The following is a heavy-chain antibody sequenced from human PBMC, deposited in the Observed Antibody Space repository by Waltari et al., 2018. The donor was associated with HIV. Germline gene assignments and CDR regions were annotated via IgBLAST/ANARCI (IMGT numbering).Heavy chain of an antibody. Sequence: QVQLVESGGNLVNPGGSLRLSCAASGFTFSDYYMSWIRQAPGKGLEWISYISTTGSAIYYADSGKGRCTISRDNSKNSLYLQMNNLRAEDTAVYFCASRGVWCSAISCYGLWGHGTLVTVSS. V-gene: IGHV3-11*01. J-gene: IGHJ4*01. CDR3: ASRGVWCSAISCYGL. D-gene: IGHD2-15*01. CDR2: ISTTGSAI. CDR1: GFTFSDYY.